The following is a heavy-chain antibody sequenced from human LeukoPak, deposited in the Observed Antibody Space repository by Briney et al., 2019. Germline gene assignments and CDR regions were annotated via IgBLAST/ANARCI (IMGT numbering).Heavy chain of an antibody. D-gene: IGHD3-22*01. CDR2: ISYDGSNK. V-gene: IGHV3-30*18. CDR1: GFTFSSYG. CDR3: AKDLAPLYYYDSSGPLDY. Sequence: GGSLRLSCAASGFTFSSYGMPWVRQAPGKGLEWVAVISYDGSNKYYADSVKGRFTISRDNSKNTLYLQMNSLRAEDTAVYYCAKDLAPLYYYDSSGPLDYWGQGTLVTVSS. J-gene: IGHJ4*02.